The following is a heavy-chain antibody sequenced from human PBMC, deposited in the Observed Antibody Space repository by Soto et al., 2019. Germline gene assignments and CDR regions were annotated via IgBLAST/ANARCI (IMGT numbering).Heavy chain of an antibody. CDR2: ISSSSSTI. D-gene: IGHD5-12*01. V-gene: IGHV3-48*02. Sequence: PGGSLRLSCAASGFTFSSYSMNWVRQAPGKGLEWVSYISSSSSTIYYADSVKGRFTISRDNAKNSLYLQMNSLRDEDTAVYYCARESGGYHLAPLAYWGQGTLVTVSS. CDR3: ARESGGYHLAPLAY. CDR1: GFTFSSYS. J-gene: IGHJ4*02.